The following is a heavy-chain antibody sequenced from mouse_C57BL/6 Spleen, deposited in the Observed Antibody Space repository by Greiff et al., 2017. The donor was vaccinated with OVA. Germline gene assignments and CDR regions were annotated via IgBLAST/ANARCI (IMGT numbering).Heavy chain of an antibody. J-gene: IGHJ1*03. V-gene: IGHV3-6*01. Sequence: EVQLQESGPGLVKPSQSLSLTCSVTGYSITSGYYWNWIRQFPGNKLEWMGYISYDGSNNYNPSLKNRISITRDTSKNQFFLKLNSVTTEDTATYYCARDRGLGYDRYFDVWGTGTTVTVSS. CDR2: ISYDGSN. CDR3: ARDRGLGYDRYFDV. CDR1: GYSITSGYY. D-gene: IGHD2-2*01.